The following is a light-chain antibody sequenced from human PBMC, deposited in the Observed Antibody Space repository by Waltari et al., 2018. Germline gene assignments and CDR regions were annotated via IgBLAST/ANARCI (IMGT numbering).Light chain of an antibody. CDR2: DVS. J-gene: IGLJ3*02. CDR1: SSDVGGYNY. Sequence: QSALTQPASVSGSPGQSITISCPGTSSDVGGYNYVSWYQQHPGKAPKLIIYDVSNRPSGVSNRFSGSKSGNTASLTISGLQPEDEADYYCNSFTSSSTVVFGGGTKLTVL. V-gene: IGLV2-14*03. CDR3: NSFTSSSTVV.